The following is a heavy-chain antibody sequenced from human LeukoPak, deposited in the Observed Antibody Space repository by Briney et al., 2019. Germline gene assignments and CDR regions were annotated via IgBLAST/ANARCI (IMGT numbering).Heavy chain of an antibody. V-gene: IGHV4-4*07. J-gene: IGHJ6*03. D-gene: IGHD2-2*02. CDR2: IYTSGGT. CDR3: ARELLGYCSSTSCYNSSQGYYYYMDV. Sequence: SETLSLTCTVSGGFISSYYWSWIRQPAGKGLEWIGRIYTSGGTNYNPSLKSRVTMSVDTSKNQFSLKLSSVTAADTAVYYCARELLGYCSSTSCYNSSQGYYYYMDVWGKGTTVTVSS. CDR1: GGFISSYY.